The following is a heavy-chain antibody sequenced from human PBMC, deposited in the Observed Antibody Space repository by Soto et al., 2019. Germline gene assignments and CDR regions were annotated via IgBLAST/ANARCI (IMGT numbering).Heavy chain of an antibody. CDR1: GYTFTGYY. CDR2: INPNSGGT. V-gene: IGHV1-2*04. J-gene: IGHJ4*02. D-gene: IGHD1-26*01. Sequence: QVQLVQSGAEVKKPGASVKVSCKASGYTFTGYYMHWVRQAPGQGLEWMGWINPNSGGTNYAHKSHRWVIMPRDTSISTATMVLSRLISDDTAVYDCARGVGAVAPDRCGQETVASVS. CDR3: ARGVGAVAPDR.